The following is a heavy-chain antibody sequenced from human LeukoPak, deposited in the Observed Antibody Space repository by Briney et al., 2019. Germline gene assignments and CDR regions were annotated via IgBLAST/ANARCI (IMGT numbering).Heavy chain of an antibody. Sequence: GASVKVSCKAPGYPFTGYYLHWVRQAPGQGLEWMGWINPNSGFTNYAQKFQGRVTMTRDTSISTAYMELSRLRSDDTAVYYCARLADCSSSSCRSFDYWGQGTLVTVSS. CDR2: INPNSGFT. CDR3: ARLADCSSSSCRSFDY. D-gene: IGHD2-2*01. CDR1: GYPFTGYY. J-gene: IGHJ4*02. V-gene: IGHV1-2*02.